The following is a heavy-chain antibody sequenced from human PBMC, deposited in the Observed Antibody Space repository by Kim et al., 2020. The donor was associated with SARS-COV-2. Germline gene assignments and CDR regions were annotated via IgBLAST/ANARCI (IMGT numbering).Heavy chain of an antibody. CDR2: FDPEDGET. V-gene: IGHV1-24*01. CDR3: ATSLLVLRYSKWGEIDY. D-gene: IGHD3-9*01. J-gene: IGHJ4*02. CDR1: GYTLTELS. Sequence: ASVKVSCKVSGYTLTELSMHWVRQAPGKGLEWMGGFDPEDGETIYAQKFQGRVTMTEDTSTDTAYMELSSLRSEDTAVYYCATSLLVLRYSKWGEIDYWGQGTLVTVSS.